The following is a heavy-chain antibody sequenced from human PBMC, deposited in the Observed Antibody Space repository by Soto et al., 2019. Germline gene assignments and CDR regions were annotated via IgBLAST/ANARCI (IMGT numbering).Heavy chain of an antibody. V-gene: IGHV1-3*01. CDR1: GYTFTAYA. CDR3: AREGAHYAHFDL. D-gene: IGHD3-16*01. J-gene: IGHJ4*02. Sequence: QAQLVQSGAEAKKPGASVKVSCKASGYTFTAYALHWVRPAPGQGLEWVGWINVGNGNTGYSRKFQGRVTNGRDMFATTAYIEVTSLTSEATAIYYCAREGAHYAHFDLWGQGTLVTVSS. CDR2: INVGNGNT.